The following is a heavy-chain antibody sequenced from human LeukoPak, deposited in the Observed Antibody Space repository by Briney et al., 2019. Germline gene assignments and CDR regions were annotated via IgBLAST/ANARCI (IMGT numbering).Heavy chain of an antibody. CDR3: ARSSRYCSSTSCYKGFDP. Sequence: SETLSLTCAVCGGSFSGYYWSWIRQPPGKGLEWIGEINHSGSTNYNPSLKSRVTISVDTSKNQFSLKLSSVTAADTAVYYCARSSRYCSSTSCYKGFDPWGQGTLVTVSS. CDR2: INHSGST. CDR1: GGSFSGYY. D-gene: IGHD2-2*02. J-gene: IGHJ5*02. V-gene: IGHV4-34*01.